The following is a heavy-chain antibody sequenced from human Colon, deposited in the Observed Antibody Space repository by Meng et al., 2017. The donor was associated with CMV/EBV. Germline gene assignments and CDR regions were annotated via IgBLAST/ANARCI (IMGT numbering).Heavy chain of an antibody. Sequence: HLQSSGQRLVNPSETLSLTCTVSGGSISSPSYYWAWVRQPPGKGLEWIGSIYYTGGTFYSPSLKSRVTISIDTSKNHFSLNLNSVTAADTAMYYCTRETGGSSLAYWGQGILVTVSS. D-gene: IGHD6-13*01. V-gene: IGHV4-39*02. J-gene: IGHJ4*02. CDR2: IYYTGGT. CDR3: TRETGGSSLAY. CDR1: GGSISSPSYY.